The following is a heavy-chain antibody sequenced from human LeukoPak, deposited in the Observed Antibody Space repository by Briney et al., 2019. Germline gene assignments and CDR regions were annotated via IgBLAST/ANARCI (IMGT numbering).Heavy chain of an antibody. Sequence: PSENLSPTRAVYGGCLSGYYLGWIPPPPGKGLEWIGEINHSGSTNYNPSLKSRVTISVDTSKNQFSLKLSSVTAADTAVYYCASTAGSYWGQGTLVTVSS. CDR1: GGCLSGYY. D-gene: IGHD3-10*01. J-gene: IGHJ4*02. CDR2: INHSGST. V-gene: IGHV4-34*01. CDR3: ASTAGSY.